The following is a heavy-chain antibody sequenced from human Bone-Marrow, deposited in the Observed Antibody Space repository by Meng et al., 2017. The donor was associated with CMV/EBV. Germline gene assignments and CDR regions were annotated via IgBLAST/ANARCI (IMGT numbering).Heavy chain of an antibody. CDR3: ARGRNYYDSSGYHPFDY. D-gene: IGHD3-22*01. Sequence: VQSGAEVKKPGASVKVSCKASGYTFSGYYIHWVRQAPGQRLEWMGWINPNSGGTNYAQNFRGRVTMTRDTSISTPYMELSRLRSDDTAVYYCARGRNYYDSSGYHPFDYWGQGTLVTVSS. CDR2: INPNSGGT. CDR1: GYTFSGYY. J-gene: IGHJ4*02. V-gene: IGHV1-2*02.